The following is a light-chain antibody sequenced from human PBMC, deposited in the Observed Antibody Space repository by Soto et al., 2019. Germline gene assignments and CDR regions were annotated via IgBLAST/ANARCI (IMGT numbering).Light chain of an antibody. J-gene: IGKJ1*01. CDR2: DVS. Sequence: IVLTQSPVTLSLSPGERATLSCRASQNISSYLIWYQQKPGQSPMLLMYDVSNRATGIPARFSGSGSGTDFTLTISSLEPEDLAVYYCQQRSNWPRTFGQGPKVEI. CDR1: QNISSY. V-gene: IGKV3-11*01. CDR3: QQRSNWPRT.